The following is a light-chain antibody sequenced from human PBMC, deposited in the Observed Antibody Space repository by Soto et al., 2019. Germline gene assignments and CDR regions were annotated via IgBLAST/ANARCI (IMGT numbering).Light chain of an antibody. J-gene: IGLJ2*01. V-gene: IGLV2-14*01. Sequence: QSALTQPASVSGSPGQSITISCTGTSSDVGTYKYVSWYQQYPGKAPKLMIYEVSDRPSGVSNRFSGSKSGNTASLTISGLQAEDEADYYCSSYTRSTTLVFGGGTEVTVL. CDR1: SSDVGTYKY. CDR3: SSYTRSTTLV. CDR2: EVS.